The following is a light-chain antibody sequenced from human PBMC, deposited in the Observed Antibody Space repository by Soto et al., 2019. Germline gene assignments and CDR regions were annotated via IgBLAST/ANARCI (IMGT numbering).Light chain of an antibody. CDR1: QSISSW. V-gene: IGKV1-5*03. J-gene: IGKJ1*01. CDR3: QQYDSYSRT. Sequence: DIQMTQSPSTLYASVVDRVIITLRASQSISSWLAWYQQKPGKAPKLLIYKASSLESGVPSRFSGSGSGTEFTLTISSLQPDDFATYYCQQYDSYSRTFGQGTKV. CDR2: KAS.